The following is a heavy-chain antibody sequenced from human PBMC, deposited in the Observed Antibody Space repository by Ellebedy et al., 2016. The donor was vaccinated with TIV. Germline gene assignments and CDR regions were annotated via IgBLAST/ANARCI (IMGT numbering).Heavy chain of an antibody. J-gene: IGHJ1*01. Sequence: AASVQVSCKASGYIFTSYDINWVRQATAQGLEWMGWMNPNSGNTGYAQKFQGRVTMTRNTSISTAYMELSSLRSEDTARYYCTRAARIAVAGKYLQHWGQGTLVTVSS. D-gene: IGHD6-19*01. CDR3: TRAARIAVAGKYLQH. CDR1: GYIFTSYD. V-gene: IGHV1-8*01. CDR2: MNPNSGNT.